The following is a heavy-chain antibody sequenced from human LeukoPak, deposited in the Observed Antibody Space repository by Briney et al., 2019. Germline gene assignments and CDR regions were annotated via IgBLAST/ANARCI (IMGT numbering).Heavy chain of an antibody. CDR1: GGSFSGYY. CDR2: INHSGST. V-gene: IGHV4-34*01. D-gene: IGHD2-8*01. Sequence: SETLSLTCAVYGGSFSGYYWSWIRQPPGKGLEWIGEINHSGSTNYNPSLKSRVTISVDTSKNQFSLKLSSVTAADTAVYYCARVVSLRHLIHYYYYYMGVWGKGTTVTVSS. CDR3: ARVVSLRHLIHYYYYYMGV. J-gene: IGHJ6*03.